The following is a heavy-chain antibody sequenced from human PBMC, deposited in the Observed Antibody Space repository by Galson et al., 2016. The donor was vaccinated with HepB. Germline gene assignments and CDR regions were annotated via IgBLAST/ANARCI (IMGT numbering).Heavy chain of an antibody. J-gene: IGHJ3*02. D-gene: IGHD6-19*01. CDR1: GLTFSSYA. Sequence: RLSCAASGLTFSSYAMHWVRQAPGKGLEWVAVTSYDGSNKYYGDSVKGRFTISRDNSKDTLDLQMNSLRPEDTAVYYCARENIAVVEGFDIWGQGTKVTVST. CDR2: TSYDGSNK. CDR3: ARENIAVVEGFDI. V-gene: IGHV3-30-3*01.